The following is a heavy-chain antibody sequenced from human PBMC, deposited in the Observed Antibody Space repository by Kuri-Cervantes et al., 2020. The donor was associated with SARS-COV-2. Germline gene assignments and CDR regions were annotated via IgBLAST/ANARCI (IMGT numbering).Heavy chain of an antibody. V-gene: IGHV3-30-3*01. Sequence: GESLKISCAASGFTFSSYAMHWVRQAPGKGLEWVAVISYDGSNKYYADSVKGRFTISRDNAKNSLYLQMNSLRAEDTAVYYCARDRLPTEVAAAFVYYYYGMDVWGQGTTVTVSS. CDR1: GFTFSSYA. CDR3: ARDRLPTEVAAAFVYYYYGMDV. CDR2: ISYDGSNK. D-gene: IGHD6-13*01. J-gene: IGHJ6*02.